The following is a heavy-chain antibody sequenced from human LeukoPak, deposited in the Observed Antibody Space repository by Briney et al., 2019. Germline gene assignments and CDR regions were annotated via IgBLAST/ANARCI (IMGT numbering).Heavy chain of an antibody. CDR1: GYTFTSYY. V-gene: IGHV1-46*01. Sequence: ASVKVSCKASGYTFTSYYIHWVRQAPGQGLEWMGIIYPGGGSTNSAQKFQGRVTMTRDMSTSTVYMELSSLRSEDTAVYYCARRAGAYSHPYDYWGQGTLVTVSS. D-gene: IGHD4/OR15-4a*01. CDR3: ARRAGAYSHPYDY. CDR2: IYPGGGST. J-gene: IGHJ4*02.